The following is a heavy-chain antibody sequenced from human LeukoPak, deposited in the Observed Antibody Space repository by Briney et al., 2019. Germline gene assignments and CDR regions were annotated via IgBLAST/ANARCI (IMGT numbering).Heavy chain of an antibody. CDR1: GGSISSSSYY. V-gene: IGHV4-61*01. CDR2: IYYNGST. Sequence: PETLSLTCTVSGGSISSSSYYWSWIRQPPGKGLEWIGYIYYNGSTNYNPSLKSRVTISVDTSKNQFSLKLSSVTAADTAVYYCARVLGYCSSTSCYGGAFDIWGQGTMVTVSS. CDR3: ARVLGYCSSTSCYGGAFDI. J-gene: IGHJ3*02. D-gene: IGHD2-2*01.